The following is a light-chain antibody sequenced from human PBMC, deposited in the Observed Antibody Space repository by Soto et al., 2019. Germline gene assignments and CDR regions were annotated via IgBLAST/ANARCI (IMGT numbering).Light chain of an antibody. CDR2: GNN. Sequence: QSVLTQPPSASGTPGQWVTISCSGSSSNIGSNYVYWYQQHPGTAPELLIYGNNQRPSGVPDRFSGSKSGTSTTLAISGLRFEDEAEYYCASCADGLGGAVFGGGTQLTVL. CDR1: SSNIGSNY. CDR3: ASCADGLGGAV. J-gene: IGLJ7*01. V-gene: IGLV1-47*01.